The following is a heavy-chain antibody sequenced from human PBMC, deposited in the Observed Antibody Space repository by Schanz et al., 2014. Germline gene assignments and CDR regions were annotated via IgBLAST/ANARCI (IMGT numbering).Heavy chain of an antibody. Sequence: QVQLVESGGGVVQPGRSLRLSCAAYGFTLSSYAMHWVRQAPGKGLEWVALISNDGSIKYYADSVEGRFTISRDNSKNTLYLQMNSLRAEDTAVYYCAKDLLYGAPMPLNHLDYWGQGTLVTVSS. CDR1: GFTLSSYA. J-gene: IGHJ4*02. D-gene: IGHD2-2*01. CDR3: AKDLLYGAPMPLNHLDY. CDR2: ISNDGSIK. V-gene: IGHV3-30-3*01.